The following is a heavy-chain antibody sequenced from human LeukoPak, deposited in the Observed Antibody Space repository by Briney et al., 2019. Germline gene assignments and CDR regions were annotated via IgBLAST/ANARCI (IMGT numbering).Heavy chain of an antibody. CDR3: ASSRGYYSNFDY. J-gene: IGHJ4*02. D-gene: IGHD3-22*01. CDR2: INPNSGGT. Sequence: ASVKVSCKASGYTFTGYYMHWVRQAPGQGLEWMGRINPNSGGTNYAQKFQGRVTMTRDTSISTAYMELSRLRSDDTAVYYCASSRGYYSNFDYWGQGTLVTVSS. V-gene: IGHV1-2*06. CDR1: GYTFTGYY.